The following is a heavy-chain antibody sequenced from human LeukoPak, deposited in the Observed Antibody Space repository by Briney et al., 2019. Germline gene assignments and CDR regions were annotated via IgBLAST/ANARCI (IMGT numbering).Heavy chain of an antibody. CDR3: ARDGDYDWNYRSGFDY. J-gene: IGHJ4*02. CDR1: GFTFSSYD. Sequence: GGSLRLSCAASGFTFSSYDMHWVRQATGKGLEWVSAIGTAGDTYYPGSVKGRFTISRDNAKNSLYLQMNSLRVEDTAVYYCARDGDYDWNYRSGFDYWGQGTLVTVSS. CDR2: IGTAGDT. D-gene: IGHD1-7*01. V-gene: IGHV3-13*01.